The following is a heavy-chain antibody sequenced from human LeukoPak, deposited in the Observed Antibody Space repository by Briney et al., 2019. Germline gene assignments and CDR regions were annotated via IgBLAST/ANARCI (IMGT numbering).Heavy chain of an antibody. CDR2: INHSGST. D-gene: IGHD3-3*01. J-gene: IGHJ6*02. CDR1: GGSISSTTYY. V-gene: IGHV4-39*07. Sequence: PSETLSLTCTVSGGSISSTTYYWGWIRQPPGKGLEWIGEINHSGSTNYNPSLKSRVTISVDTSKNQFSLKLSSVTAADTAVYYCARAARRITIFGVIDYGMDVWGQGTTVTVSS. CDR3: ARAARRITIFGVIDYGMDV.